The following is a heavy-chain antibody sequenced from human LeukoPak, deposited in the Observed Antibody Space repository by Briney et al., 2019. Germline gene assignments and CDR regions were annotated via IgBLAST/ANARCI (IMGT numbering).Heavy chain of an antibody. J-gene: IGHJ4*02. CDR3: ATPPESGWAFDF. CDR1: GYTFTGYY. V-gene: IGHV1-2*02. D-gene: IGHD6-19*01. CDR2: INPNSGAT. Sequence: ASVKVSCKASGYTFTGYYMYWVRQAPGQGLEWMGWINPNSGATNYAEKFQGRVTMTRDTSISTGYMELSRLRSDDTAVYYCATPPESGWAFDFWGQGTLVTVSS.